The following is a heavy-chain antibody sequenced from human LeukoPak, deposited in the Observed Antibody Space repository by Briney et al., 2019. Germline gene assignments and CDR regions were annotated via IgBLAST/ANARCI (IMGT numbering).Heavy chain of an antibody. CDR2: INHSGSA. J-gene: IGHJ4*02. Sequence: SETLSLTCAVYGGSFSGYYWSWIRQPPGEGLEWIGEINHSGSANYNPSLKSRVTISVDRSKNQFSLKLSSVTAADTAVYYCARGPAKDRRWEYWGQGTLVTVSS. CDR3: ARGPAKDRRWEY. CDR1: GGSFSGYY. V-gene: IGHV4-34*01. D-gene: IGHD1-26*01.